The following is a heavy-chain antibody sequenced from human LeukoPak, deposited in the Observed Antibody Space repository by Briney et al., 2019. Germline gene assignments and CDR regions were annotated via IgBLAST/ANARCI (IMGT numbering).Heavy chain of an antibody. D-gene: IGHD3-16*01. CDR2: IKQDGSEK. CDR3: AREGGGGGHKKAVDY. Sequence: GGSLRLSCAASGFTFSSYWMSWVRQAPGKGLEWVANIKQDGSEKYYVDSVKGRFTISRDNAKNSLYLQMNSLRAEDTAVYYCAREGGGGGHKKAVDYWGQGTLVTVSS. CDR1: GFTFSSYW. J-gene: IGHJ4*02. V-gene: IGHV3-7*03.